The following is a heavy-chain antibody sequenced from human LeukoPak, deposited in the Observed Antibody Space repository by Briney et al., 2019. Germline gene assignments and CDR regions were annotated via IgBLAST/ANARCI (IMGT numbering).Heavy chain of an antibody. J-gene: IGHJ3*02. CDR3: ARAGYGDYARLGI. D-gene: IGHD4-17*01. Sequence: GGSLRLSCAASGFTFSSYAMHWVRQAPGKGLEYVSTISSNGGSTYYANSVKGRFTISRDNSKNTLYLQMGGLRAEDMAVYYCARAGYGDYARLGIWGQGTMVPVSS. CDR2: ISSNGGST. V-gene: IGHV3-64*01. CDR1: GFTFSSYA.